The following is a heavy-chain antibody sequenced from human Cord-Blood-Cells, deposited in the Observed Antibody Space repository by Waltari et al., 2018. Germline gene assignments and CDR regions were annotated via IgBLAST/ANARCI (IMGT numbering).Heavy chain of an antibody. J-gene: IGHJ4*02. D-gene: IGHD3-10*01. CDR3: ARGQTNYYGSGSYYNFDY. Sequence: QVQLVQSGAELKKPGASVKVSCKATGYTFTRYDINWVRQATGQGLEWMGGMNPNSGNTGYAQKFQGRITITRNTSISTAYMELSSLRSEDTAVYYCARGQTNYYGSGSYYNFDYWGQGTLVTVSS. CDR1: GYTFTRYD. V-gene: IGHV1-8*03. CDR2: MNPNSGNT.